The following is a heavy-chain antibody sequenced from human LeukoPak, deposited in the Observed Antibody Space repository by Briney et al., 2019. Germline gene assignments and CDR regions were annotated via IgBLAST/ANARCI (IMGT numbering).Heavy chain of an antibody. CDR1: GFNLDDHG. D-gene: IGHD5-12*01. CDR3: ARGGYSGYDYVGNYFDY. V-gene: IGHV3-20*04. J-gene: IGHJ4*02. CDR2: INWNGGRT. Sequence: PGGSLRLSCAASGFNLDDHGMSWVRQAPGKGLEWVSDINWNGGRTSYADSVKGRFTISRDNAKNSLYLQMNSLRAEDTAVYYCARGGYSGYDYVGNYFDYWGQGTLVTVSS.